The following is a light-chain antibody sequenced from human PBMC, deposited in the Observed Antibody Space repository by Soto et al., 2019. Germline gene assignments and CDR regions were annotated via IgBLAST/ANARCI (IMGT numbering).Light chain of an antibody. V-gene: IGLV1-40*01. CDR3: SSYTSSSTRYV. CDR1: SSNIGAGYD. J-gene: IGLJ1*01. Sequence: QSVLTQPPSVSGAPGRRVTISCTGSSSNIGAGYDVHWYQQLPGTAPKLLIYRNSNRPSGVPDRFSGSKSGTSASLAITGLQAEDEADYYCSSYTSSSTRYVFGTGTKVTVL. CDR2: RNS.